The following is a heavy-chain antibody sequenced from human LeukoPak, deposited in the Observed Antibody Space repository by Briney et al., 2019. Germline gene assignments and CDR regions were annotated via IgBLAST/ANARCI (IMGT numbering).Heavy chain of an antibody. V-gene: IGHV7-4-1*02. J-gene: IGHJ4*02. CDR1: GYTFTTYS. D-gene: IGHD3-10*01. CDR2: INTNTGNP. CDR3: ARDREIIAFDY. Sequence: ASVKVSCKASGYTFTTYSMNWVRQAPGQGLEWMGWINTNTGNPTYAQGFTGRFVFSLDTSASTAYLQISSLEAEDTAVYYCARDREIIAFDYWGQGTLVTVSS.